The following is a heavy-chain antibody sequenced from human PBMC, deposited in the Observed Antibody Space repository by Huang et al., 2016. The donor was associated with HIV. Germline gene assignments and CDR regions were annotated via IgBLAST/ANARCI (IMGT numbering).Heavy chain of an antibody. Sequence: QVQLVQSGPDVRKPGASVKVSCKASGYTFTNYGISWVRQAPGQGLEWLGGISAYNGDTNYAQKFQGRVTLTTDTSTTTAYMELRSLRSDDTAVYYCVKDQGSYYDSRAVEAGGNWGQGTLVTVSS. CDR3: VKDQGSYYDSRAVEAGGN. J-gene: IGHJ4*02. CDR1: GYTFTNYG. D-gene: IGHD3-22*01. V-gene: IGHV1-18*04. CDR2: ISAYNGDT.